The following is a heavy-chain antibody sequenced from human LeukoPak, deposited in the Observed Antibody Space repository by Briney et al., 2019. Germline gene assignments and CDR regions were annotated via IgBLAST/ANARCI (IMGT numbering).Heavy chain of an antibody. CDR2: IRSKAYGGTT. J-gene: IGHJ3*02. V-gene: IGHV3-49*03. CDR1: GFTFGDYA. Sequence: PGGSLRLSCTASGFTFGDYAMSRFRQAPGKGLEWVGFIRSKAYGGTTEYAASVKGRFTISRDDSKSIAYLQMNSLKTEDTAVYYCTRDLPALAYCGGDCYSSDAFDIWGQGTMVTVSS. CDR3: TRDLPALAYCGGDCYSSDAFDI. D-gene: IGHD2-21*02.